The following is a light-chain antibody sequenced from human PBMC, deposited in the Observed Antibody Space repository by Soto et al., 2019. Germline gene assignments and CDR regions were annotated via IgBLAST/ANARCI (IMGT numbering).Light chain of an antibody. CDR3: SAYTAISTLV. CDR2: EVR. Sequence: QSALTQPASVSGSAGQWVTISCSGTSRDVGAYNLDSWYQQQPATAPHLIISEVRNRPSGLSSRSSGSRSGKTSSLTISGLQSEDEGDYYCSAYTAISTLVFGGGTKLTVL. CDR1: SRDVGAYNL. J-gene: IGLJ3*02. V-gene: IGLV2-14*01.